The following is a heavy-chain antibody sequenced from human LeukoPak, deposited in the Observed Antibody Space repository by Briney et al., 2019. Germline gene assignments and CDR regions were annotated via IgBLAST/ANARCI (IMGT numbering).Heavy chain of an antibody. CDR2: INSDGSST. CDR3: AKGRTVTTEYYFDY. Sequence: GGSLRLSCAASGFTFSSYWMHWVRQAPGKGLVWVSRINSDGSSTSYADSVKGRFTISRDNAKNSLYLQMNSLRAEDTALYYCAKGRTVTTEYYFDYWGQGTLVTVSS. D-gene: IGHD4-17*01. V-gene: IGHV3-74*01. CDR1: GFTFSSYW. J-gene: IGHJ4*02.